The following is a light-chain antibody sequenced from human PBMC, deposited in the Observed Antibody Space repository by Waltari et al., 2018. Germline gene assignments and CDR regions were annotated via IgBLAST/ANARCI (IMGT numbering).Light chain of an antibody. J-gene: IGLJ3*02. V-gene: IGLV2-14*03. CDR3: SSYTTSDTLEV. Sequence: QSALTQPASVSGSPGQSITISCTGTSSDVGGYNYVSWYQQHPGKAPKLIIYDVSNRPEGVSKRFSGSKSGNTASLTISGLQAEDEADYYCSSYTTSDTLEVFGGGTKLTVL. CDR1: SSDVGGYNY. CDR2: DVS.